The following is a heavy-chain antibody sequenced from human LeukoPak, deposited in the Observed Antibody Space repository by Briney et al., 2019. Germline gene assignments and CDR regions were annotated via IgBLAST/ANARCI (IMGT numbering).Heavy chain of an antibody. J-gene: IGHJ4*02. CDR3: VRGDQEASEPAFDY. V-gene: IGHV3-48*02. CDR2: ISSGGSTI. D-gene: IGHD1-14*01. Sequence: GGSLRLACAASGFTFSSYSMNWVRQAPGKGLEWVSYISSGGSTIYYADSVRGRFTISRDTAKNSLYLEMDSLRDEDTAMYYCVRGDQEASEPAFDYWGQGTLVTVSS. CDR1: GFTFSSYS.